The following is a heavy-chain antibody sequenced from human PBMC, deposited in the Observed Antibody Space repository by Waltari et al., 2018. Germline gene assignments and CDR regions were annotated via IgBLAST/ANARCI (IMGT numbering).Heavy chain of an antibody. CDR2: MNPNSCNT. CDR3: ARGKRYCSGGSCYSPIGVD. D-gene: IGHD2-15*01. CDR1: GYTFTSYD. J-gene: IGHJ4*02. Sequence: QVQLVQSGAEVKKPGASVKVSCKASGYTFTSYDINWVRQATGQGLEWMGWMNPNSCNTGYSQKFQGRVTMTRNTSISTAYMELSSLRSEDTAVYYCARGKRYCSGGSCYSPIGVDWGQGILVTVSS. V-gene: IGHV1-8*01.